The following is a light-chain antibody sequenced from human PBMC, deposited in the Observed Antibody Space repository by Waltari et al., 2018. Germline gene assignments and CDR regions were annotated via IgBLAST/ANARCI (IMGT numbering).Light chain of an antibody. CDR1: QSISNW. V-gene: IGKV1-5*03. CDR3: QQYNSYSLLT. J-gene: IGKJ4*01. CDR2: KPS. Sequence: DIQMTQSPSTLSASVGHRVTITCRASQSISNWLAWYQQKPGKAPKLQIYKPSTLEIGVPARFRGSGSGTEFTLTISSLQPDDFATYYCQQYNSYSLLTFGGGTKVEIK.